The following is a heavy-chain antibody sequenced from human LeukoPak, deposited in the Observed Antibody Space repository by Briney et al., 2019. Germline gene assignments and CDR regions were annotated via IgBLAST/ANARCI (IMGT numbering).Heavy chain of an antibody. J-gene: IGHJ4*02. D-gene: IGHD2-15*01. CDR2: IYPGDSDT. CDR1: GYSFTSYW. Sequence: GESLQISCKGSGYSFTSYWIGWVRQMPGKGLEWMGIIYPGDSDTRYSPSFQGQVTISADKSISTAYLQWSSLKASDTAIYYCARPGGYCSGGSCYLEYYFDYWGQGTLVTVSS. CDR3: ARPGGYCSGGSCYLEYYFDY. V-gene: IGHV5-51*01.